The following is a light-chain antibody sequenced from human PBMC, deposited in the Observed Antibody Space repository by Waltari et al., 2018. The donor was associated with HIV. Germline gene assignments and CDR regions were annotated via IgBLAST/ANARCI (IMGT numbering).Light chain of an antibody. V-gene: IGLV1-44*01. CDR1: SSNIGRNT. Sequence: QSVLTQPPSASGTPGQRVTIPCSGSSSNIGRNTVNWYKQLPGTAPKLLIYSNKQRRLVVHDRLSGCKCDTSCALAISGHHSEDEAYYYCGAWDYSRNGWVFGGGTKLTV. CDR3: GAWDYSRNGWV. CDR2: SNK. J-gene: IGLJ3*02.